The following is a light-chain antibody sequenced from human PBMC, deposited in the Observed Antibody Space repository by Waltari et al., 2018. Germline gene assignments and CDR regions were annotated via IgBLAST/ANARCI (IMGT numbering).Light chain of an antibody. CDR2: KAS. J-gene: IGKJ4*01. V-gene: IGKV1-5*03. Sequence: DIQMTQSPSTLSASVGDRVTITCRTSQSISTWLAWYQQKPGKAPKLLIHKASSLENEVPSRFSGSGSGTEFTLTISSLQPDDFATFYCQQYKSYPPTFGGGTKVDIK. CDR1: QSISTW. CDR3: QQYKSYPPT.